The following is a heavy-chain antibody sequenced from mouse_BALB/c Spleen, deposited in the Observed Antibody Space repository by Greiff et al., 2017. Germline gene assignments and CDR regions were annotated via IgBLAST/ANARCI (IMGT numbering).Heavy chain of an antibody. D-gene: IGHD2-4*01. CDR3: ARDYDYEFAY. CDR1: GYTFTSYW. CDR2: INPSNGRT. Sequence: QVQLQQPGAELVKPGASVKLSCKASGYTFTSYWMHWVKQRPGQGLEWIGEINPSNGRTNYNEKFKSKATLTVDKSSSTAYMQLSSLTSEDSAVYYCARDYDYEFAYWGQGTLVTVSA. V-gene: IGHV1S81*02. J-gene: IGHJ3*01.